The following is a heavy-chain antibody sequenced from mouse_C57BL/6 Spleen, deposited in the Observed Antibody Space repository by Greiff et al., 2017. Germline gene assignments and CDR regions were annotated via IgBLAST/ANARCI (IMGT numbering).Heavy chain of an antibody. V-gene: IGHV1-26*01. J-gene: IGHJ2*01. Sequence: EVQLQQSGPELVKPGASVKISCKASGYTFTDYYMNWVKQSHGKSLEWIGDINPNNGGTSYNQKFKGKATLTVDKSSSTAYMELRSLTSEDSAVYYCARRLTGTFPFDYWGKGTTLTVSS. CDR2: INPNNGGT. CDR1: GYTFTDYY. CDR3: ARRLTGTFPFDY. D-gene: IGHD4-1*01.